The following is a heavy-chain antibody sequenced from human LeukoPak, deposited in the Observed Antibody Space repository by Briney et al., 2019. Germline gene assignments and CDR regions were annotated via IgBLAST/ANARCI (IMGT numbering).Heavy chain of an antibody. CDR1: GYTFVDYW. CDR3: AKTGYYSFDY. J-gene: IGHJ4*02. Sequence: GESLKISCRGSGYTFVDYWSGWVRQMPGKGLEWMAIIYPGDSDIRYSPSFQGQVTISADRSISTAYLQWSSLKASDTALYYCAKTGYYSFDYWGQGTLVTVSS. V-gene: IGHV5-51*01. CDR2: IYPGDSDI. D-gene: IGHD2/OR15-2a*01.